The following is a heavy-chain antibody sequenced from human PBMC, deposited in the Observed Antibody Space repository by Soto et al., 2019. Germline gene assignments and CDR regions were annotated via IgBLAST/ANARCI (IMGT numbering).Heavy chain of an antibody. CDR3: ARDPSEGRVGNWFES. V-gene: IGHV3-21*06. Sequence: GGSLRLSCAASGFTFSRYGMNWLRQAPGKGLEWVASISSSTSYVYYADSVRGRFSTSRDNAKNILYLEMYALRSEDTAVYYCARDPSEGRVGNWFESWGQGTLVTVSS. J-gene: IGHJ5*01. D-gene: IGHD2-2*01. CDR1: GFTFSRYG. CDR2: ISSSTSYV.